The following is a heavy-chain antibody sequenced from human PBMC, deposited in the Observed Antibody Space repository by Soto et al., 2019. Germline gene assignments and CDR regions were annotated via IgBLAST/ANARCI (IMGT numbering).Heavy chain of an antibody. V-gene: IGHV4-28*01. J-gene: IGHJ4*02. Sequence: QVQLQESGPGLVKPSDTLSLTCAVSGYSISSSNWWGWIRQPPGKGLEWIGYIYYSGTTYYNPSLKRQVNMPVDTSKNQFSLKLTSVTAVDTAVYYCARREIQGPIDYWGQGTLVTVSS. CDR2: IYYSGTT. D-gene: IGHD1-26*01. CDR1: GYSISSSNW. CDR3: ARREIQGPIDY.